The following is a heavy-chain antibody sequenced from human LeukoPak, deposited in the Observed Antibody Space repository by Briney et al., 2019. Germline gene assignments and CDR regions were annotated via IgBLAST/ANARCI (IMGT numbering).Heavy chain of an antibody. D-gene: IGHD1-26*01. CDR1: GGSFSGYY. V-gene: IGHV4-34*01. J-gene: IGHJ6*03. CDR2: INHSGST. Sequence: SETLSLTCAVYGGSFSGYYWSWIRQPPGKGLEWIGEINHSGSTNYNPSLRSRVTISVDTSKNQFSLKLSSVTAADTAVYYCARGVRGGSYHFYYYYYMDVWGKGTTVTVSS. CDR3: ARGVRGGSYHFYYYYYMDV.